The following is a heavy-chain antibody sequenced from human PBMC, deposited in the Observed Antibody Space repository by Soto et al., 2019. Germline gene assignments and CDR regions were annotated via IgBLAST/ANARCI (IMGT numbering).Heavy chain of an antibody. V-gene: IGHV3-21*04. CDR1: RFTFSSYS. Sequence: PGGSRRLSCAPSRFTFSSYSMNCVRQAPGKGLECVSSISSSSSYIYYADSVKGRFTISRDNAKNTLYLQMSSLRADDTPVYYFASLGVWCQGTMVTVSS. J-gene: IGHJ6*02. CDR3: ASLGV. CDR2: ISSSSSYI.